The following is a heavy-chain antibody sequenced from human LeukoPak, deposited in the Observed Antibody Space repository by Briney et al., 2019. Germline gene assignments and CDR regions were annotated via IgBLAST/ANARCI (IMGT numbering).Heavy chain of an antibody. CDR1: GFTFSGYA. CDR3: AKQGYGDYVRNDY. Sequence: QPGGSLRLSCAASGFTFSGYAISWVRQAPGKGLEWVSAISGSGGSTYYADSVKGRFTISRDNSKNTLYLQMNSLRAEDTAVYYCAKQGYGDYVRNDYWGQGTLVTVSS. V-gene: IGHV3-23*01. D-gene: IGHD4-17*01. CDR2: ISGSGGST. J-gene: IGHJ4*02.